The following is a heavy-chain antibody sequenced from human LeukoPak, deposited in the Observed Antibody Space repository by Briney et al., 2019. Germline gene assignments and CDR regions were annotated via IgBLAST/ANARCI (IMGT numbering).Heavy chain of an antibody. CDR2: ISAYNGNT. V-gene: IGHV1-18*01. CDR1: GYTFTSYG. CDR3: ARSLIGYCSGGSCYSEVYYYYMDV. J-gene: IGHJ6*03. Sequence: ASVKVSCKASGYTFTSYGISWVRQAPGQGLEWMGWISAYNGNTNYAQKLQGRVTMTTDTSTSTACMELRSLRSDDTAVYYCARSLIGYCSGGSCYSEVYYYYMDVWGKGTTVTVSS. D-gene: IGHD2-15*01.